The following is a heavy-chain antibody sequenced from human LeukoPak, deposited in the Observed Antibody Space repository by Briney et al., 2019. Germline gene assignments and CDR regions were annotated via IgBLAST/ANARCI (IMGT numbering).Heavy chain of an antibody. J-gene: IGHJ6*02. CDR3: ARDTQYGLDV. Sequence: GGSLRLSCAASGFTFSTYSMNWVRQAPGKGLVWVSHINNGGSTPNYADSVKGRFTVSRDNAKNTLSLQMNSLRAEDTAVYYCARDTQYGLDVWGQGTTVTVSS. CDR1: GFTFSTYS. CDR2: INNGGSTP. V-gene: IGHV3-74*01.